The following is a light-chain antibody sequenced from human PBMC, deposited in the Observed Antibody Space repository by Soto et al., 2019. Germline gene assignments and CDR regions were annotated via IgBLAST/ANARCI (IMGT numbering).Light chain of an antibody. CDR2: AAS. V-gene: IGKV1-39*01. J-gene: IGKJ5*01. Sequence: DIQMTQSPSSLSASVGDRVTITCRASQSIGNHLNWYQQKPGKDPKFLIYAASNLQSGVPSRFSGSGSGTDFNLTISSLQTEDFATYECQQRYNTTITFGQGTRLEIK. CDR1: QSIGNH. CDR3: QQRYNTTIT.